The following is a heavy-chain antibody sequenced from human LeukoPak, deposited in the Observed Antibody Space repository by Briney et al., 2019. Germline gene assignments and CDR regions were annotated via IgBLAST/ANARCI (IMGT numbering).Heavy chain of an antibody. D-gene: IGHD1-26*01. J-gene: IGHJ4*02. V-gene: IGHV4-61*02. CDR1: GGSISSGNYY. Sequence: PSETLSLTCTVSGGSISSGNYYWSWIRQPAGKGLEWIGRIYTSGNTNYNPSLKSRVTISVDTSKNQFSLKLNSVTAADTALYYCARGDGVFDYWGQGTLVTVSP. CDR2: IYTSGNT. CDR3: ARGDGVFDY.